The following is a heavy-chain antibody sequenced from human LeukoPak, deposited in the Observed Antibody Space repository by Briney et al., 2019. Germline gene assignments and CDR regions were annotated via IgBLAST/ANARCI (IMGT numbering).Heavy chain of an antibody. V-gene: IGHV3-30*04. J-gene: IGHJ5*02. Sequence: PGGSLRLSCAASGFTFSSYAMHWVRQAPGKGLEWVAVISYDGSNKYYADSVKGRFTISRDNSKNTLYLQMNSLRAEDTAVYYCARGRFSTRYCSSTSCRNWFDPWGQGTLVTVSS. CDR1: GFTFSSYA. CDR2: ISYDGSNK. CDR3: ARGRFSTRYCSSTSCRNWFDP. D-gene: IGHD2-2*01.